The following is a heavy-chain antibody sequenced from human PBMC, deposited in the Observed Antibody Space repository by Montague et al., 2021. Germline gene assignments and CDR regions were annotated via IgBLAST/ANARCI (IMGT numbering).Heavy chain of an antibody. CDR1: GFSFSSYW. J-gene: IGHJ3*02. CDR2: TALDGSST. D-gene: IGHD6-13*01. Sequence: SLRLSCAAPGFSFSSYWIHWVRQAPGKGLLWASRTALDGSSTTFADSVKGRFTTSRDNAKATLYLQMNSLRVEDTAVYYCARNLASAAPGAFDIWGQGTIVTVSS. V-gene: IGHV3-74*01. CDR3: ARNLASAAPGAFDI.